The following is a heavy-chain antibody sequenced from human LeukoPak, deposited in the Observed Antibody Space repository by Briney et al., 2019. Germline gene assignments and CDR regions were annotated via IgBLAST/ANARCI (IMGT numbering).Heavy chain of an antibody. CDR1: GFTFSSYG. Sequence: GGSLRLSCAASGFTFSSYGMHWVRQAPGKGLEWVAFIRYDGSNKYYADSVKGRFTISRDNSKNTLYLQMNSLRAEDTAVYYCANSGDIVATTYYFDYWGQGTLVAVSS. V-gene: IGHV3-30*02. D-gene: IGHD5-12*01. CDR2: IRYDGSNK. J-gene: IGHJ4*02. CDR3: ANSGDIVATTYYFDY.